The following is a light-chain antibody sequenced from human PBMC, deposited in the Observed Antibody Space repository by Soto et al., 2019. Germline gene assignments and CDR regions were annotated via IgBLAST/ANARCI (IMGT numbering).Light chain of an antibody. CDR3: EAWDHSLSGRV. Sequence: QSVLTQPPSASGTPGQRVTIYCSGSSSNIGSNFVYWYQQFPGTAPKLLIYRNNQRPSGVPDRFSGSKSGTSASLAISGLPSEDAADYYCEAWDHSLSGRVFGGGTKLTVL. J-gene: IGLJ3*02. CDR1: SSNIGSNF. CDR2: RNN. V-gene: IGLV1-47*01.